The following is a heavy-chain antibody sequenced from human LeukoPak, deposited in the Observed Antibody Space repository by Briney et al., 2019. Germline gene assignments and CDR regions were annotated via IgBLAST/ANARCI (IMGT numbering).Heavy chain of an antibody. V-gene: IGHV4-61*08. CDR1: GASIRSGDYY. J-gene: IGHJ4*02. D-gene: IGHD3-22*01. CDR3: ARIFRFYDSSGYYFPFDY. CDR2: IYDSGST. Sequence: SETLSLTCTVSGASIRSGDYYWSWIRQPPGKGLEWIGYIYDSGSTYYNPSLKSRVTISVDTSKDQFSLKLSSVTAADTAVYYCARIFRFYDSSGYYFPFDYWGQGTLVTVSS.